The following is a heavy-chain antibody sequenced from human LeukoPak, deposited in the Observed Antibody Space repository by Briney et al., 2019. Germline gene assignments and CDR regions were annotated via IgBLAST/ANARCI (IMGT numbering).Heavy chain of an antibody. D-gene: IGHD4-11*01. CDR2: FDPEDGET. J-gene: IGHJ6*04. V-gene: IGHV1-24*01. CDR3: ATTDPRFYSNYVYYYGMDV. Sequence: EAAVKVSCKFSGYTLTELSLHWVRQAPGKGLEWMGGFDPEDGETIYAQKFQGRVTMTEDTSTDTAYMELSSLRSEDTAVYYCATTDPRFYSNYVYYYGMDVWGKGTTVTVSS. CDR1: GYTLTELS.